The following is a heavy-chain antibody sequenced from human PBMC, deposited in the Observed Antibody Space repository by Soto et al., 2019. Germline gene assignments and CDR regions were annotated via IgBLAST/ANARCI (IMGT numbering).Heavy chain of an antibody. Sequence: RASVKVSCKASGYTFTSYDINWVRQATGQGLEWMGWMNPNSGNTGYAQKFQGRVTMTRNTSISTAYMELSSLRSEDTAVYYCVRQSTLMALENYGLDVWGQGTTVIVSS. V-gene: IGHV1-8*01. J-gene: IGHJ6*01. CDR2: MNPNSGNT. D-gene: IGHD1-1*01. CDR1: GYTFTSYD. CDR3: VRQSTLMALENYGLDV.